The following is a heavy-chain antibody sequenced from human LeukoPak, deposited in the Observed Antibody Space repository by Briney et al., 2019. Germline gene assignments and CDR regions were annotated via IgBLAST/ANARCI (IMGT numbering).Heavy chain of an antibody. J-gene: IGHJ4*02. Sequence: GGSLRLSCAASGFPFSSYAMGWVRQAPGKGLEWVSTIHGGTYYADSVRGRFTISRDNFKNTLYLQMTSLRADDTALYYCAKAYSSGWYAFDSWGQGTLVTVSS. CDR1: GFPFSSYA. CDR2: IHGGT. V-gene: IGHV3-23*01. CDR3: AKAYSSGWYAFDS. D-gene: IGHD6-19*01.